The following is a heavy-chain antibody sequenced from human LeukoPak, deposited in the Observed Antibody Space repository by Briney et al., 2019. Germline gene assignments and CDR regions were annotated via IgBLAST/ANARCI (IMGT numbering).Heavy chain of an antibody. Sequence: GASVKVSCKASGYTFTNYYMHWVRQAPGQGLEWVGMINPRGGSTIYAQNFQGRVTMTRDTSTSTVYMEVSSLRAEETAVYYCARDYSGRSQALDYWGQGTLVTVSS. V-gene: IGHV1-46*01. D-gene: IGHD6-19*01. CDR3: ARDYSGRSQALDY. CDR2: INPRGGST. CDR1: GYTFTNYY. J-gene: IGHJ4*02.